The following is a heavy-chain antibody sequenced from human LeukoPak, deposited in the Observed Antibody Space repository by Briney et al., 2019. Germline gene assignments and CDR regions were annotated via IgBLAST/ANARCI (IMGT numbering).Heavy chain of an antibody. D-gene: IGHD6-13*01. CDR1: GFTFSSYA. Sequence: GGSLRLSCAASGFTFSSYAMSWVRQAPGKRLEWVSAISGSGGSTYYADSVKGRFTISRDNSKNTLYLQMNSLRAEDTAVYYCAKARSSWTRDYYYYGMDVWGQGTTVTVSS. V-gene: IGHV3-23*01. CDR3: AKARSSWTRDYYYYGMDV. J-gene: IGHJ6*02. CDR2: ISGSGGST.